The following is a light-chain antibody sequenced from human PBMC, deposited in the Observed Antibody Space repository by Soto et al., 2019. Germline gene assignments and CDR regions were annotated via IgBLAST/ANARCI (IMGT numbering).Light chain of an antibody. CDR3: CSYAGSSTLV. CDR2: EGS. J-gene: IGLJ2*01. CDR1: SCDVGSYNV. Sequence: QSALTQPASVSGSPGQSITISCTGTSCDVGSYNVVSWYQHHPGKAPILMIYEGSKRPSGVSNRFSGSKSSNTASLTISGRQAEDEADYYCCSYAGSSTLVFGGGTKVTVL. V-gene: IGLV2-23*01.